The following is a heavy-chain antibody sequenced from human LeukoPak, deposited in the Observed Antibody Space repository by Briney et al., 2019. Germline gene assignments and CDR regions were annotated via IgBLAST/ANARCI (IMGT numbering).Heavy chain of an antibody. CDR1: GYSISSGYY. J-gene: IGHJ4*02. Sequence: SETLSLTCAVSGYSISSGYYWGWIRQPPGQGLEWIGSIYHSGSTYYNPSLKSRVTISVDTSKNQFSLKLSSVTAADTAVYYCARGDFWSGYYPPDYFDYWGQGTLSPSPQ. CDR3: ARGDFWSGYYPPDYFDY. CDR2: IYHSGST. D-gene: IGHD3-3*01. V-gene: IGHV4-38-2*01.